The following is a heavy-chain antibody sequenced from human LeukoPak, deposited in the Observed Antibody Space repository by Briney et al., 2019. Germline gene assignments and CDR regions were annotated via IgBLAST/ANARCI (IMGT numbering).Heavy chain of an antibody. CDR3: EKSTWFAP. CDR2: LKSDGSSA. V-gene: IGHV3-74*01. CDR1: GFTFSNYW. Sequence: GGSLRLSCATSGFTFSNYWMSWLRQAPGKGLVWVARLKSDGSSASYAESVKGRFTISRDNARSTLYLQMNSLRVDDTAVYYCEKSTWFAPWAEESWSPSPQ. J-gene: IGHJ5*01.